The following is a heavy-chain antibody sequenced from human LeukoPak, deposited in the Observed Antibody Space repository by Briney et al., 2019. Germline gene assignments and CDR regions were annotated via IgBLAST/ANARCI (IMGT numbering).Heavy chain of an antibody. D-gene: IGHD5-12*01. CDR3: ARIGVGISWLFDY. J-gene: IGHJ4*02. CDR2: IYYSGST. CDR1: GGSISSSSYY. V-gene: IGHV4-39*07. Sequence: SETLSLTCTVSGGSISSSSYYWGWIRQPPGKGLEWIGSIYYSGSTYYNPSLKSRITISVDTSKNQFSLKLSSVTAADTAVYYCARIGVGISWLFDYWGQGTLVTVSS.